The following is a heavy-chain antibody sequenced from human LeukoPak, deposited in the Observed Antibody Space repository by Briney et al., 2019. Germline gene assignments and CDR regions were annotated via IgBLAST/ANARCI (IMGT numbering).Heavy chain of an antibody. CDR2: INHSGST. CDR3: ARVIQWYFDY. V-gene: IGHV4-34*01. CDR1: GGSFSGYY. J-gene: IGHJ4*02. D-gene: IGHD5-12*01. Sequence: SETLSLTCAVYGGSFSGYYWSWIRQPPGKGLEWIGEINHSGSTNYNPSLKSRVTISVDTSKNRLSLKLSSVTAADTAVYYCARVIQWYFDYWGQGTLVTVSS.